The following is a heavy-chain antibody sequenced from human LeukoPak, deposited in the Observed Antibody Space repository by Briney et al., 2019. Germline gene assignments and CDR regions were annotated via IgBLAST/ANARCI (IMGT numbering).Heavy chain of an antibody. D-gene: IGHD6-13*01. Sequence: ASVKVSCKGSGYDLITHGISWVRQAPGQGLEWMGMFSSYYSDTNYAEKFQGRVTMTTDTSTSTAYMELRSLRSDDTAVYYCARDDSSSWYHWFDPWGQGTLVTVSS. CDR1: GYDLITHG. CDR2: FSSYYSDT. J-gene: IGHJ5*02. V-gene: IGHV1-18*04. CDR3: ARDDSSSWYHWFDP.